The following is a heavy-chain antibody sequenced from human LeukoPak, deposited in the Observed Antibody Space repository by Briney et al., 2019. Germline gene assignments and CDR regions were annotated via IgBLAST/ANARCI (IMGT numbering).Heavy chain of an antibody. CDR1: GGSFSGYY. CDR2: INHSGST. D-gene: IGHD3-9*01. J-gene: IGHJ4*02. CDR3: AREKRRGYYDILTGPYYFDY. Sequence: PSETLSLTCAVYGGSFSGYYWSWIRQPPGKGLEWIGEINHSGSTNYNPSLKSRVTISVDTSKNQFSLKLSSVTAADTAVYYCAREKRRGYYDILTGPYYFDYWGQGTLVTVSS. V-gene: IGHV4-34*01.